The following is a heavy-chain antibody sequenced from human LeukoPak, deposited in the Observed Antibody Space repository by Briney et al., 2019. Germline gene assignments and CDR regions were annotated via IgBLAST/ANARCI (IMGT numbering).Heavy chain of an antibody. V-gene: IGHV1-3*01. CDR2: SNAGNGNT. J-gene: IGHJ5*02. Sequence: GASVKVSCKASGYTFTSYAMHWVRQTPGQRLEWMGWSNAGNGNTKYSQKFQGRVTITRNTSISTAYMELSSLRSEDTAVYYCARMAARPEGRRFDPWGQGTLVTVSS. CDR1: GYTFTSYA. D-gene: IGHD6-6*01. CDR3: ARMAARPEGRRFDP.